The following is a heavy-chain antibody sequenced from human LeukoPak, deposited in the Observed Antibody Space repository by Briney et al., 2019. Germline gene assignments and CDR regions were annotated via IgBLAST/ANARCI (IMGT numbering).Heavy chain of an antibody. CDR3: ARTTSSGYYYGGYYYMDV. D-gene: IGHD3-22*01. J-gene: IGHJ6*03. V-gene: IGHV1-18*01. Sequence: ASVKVSCKASGYTFTSYGISWVRQAPGQGLEWMGWISAIYNWNTNYAQKLQGRVTMTTDTSTSTAYMELRSLRSDDTAVYYCARTTSSGYYYGGYYYMDVWGKGTTVTVSS. CDR1: GYTFTSYG. CDR2: ISAIYNWNT.